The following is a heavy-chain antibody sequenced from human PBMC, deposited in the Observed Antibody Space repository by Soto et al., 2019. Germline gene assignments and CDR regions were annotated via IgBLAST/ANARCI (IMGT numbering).Heavy chain of an antibody. Sequence: SETLSLTCTVSGGSISSYYWSWIRQPPGKGLEWIGYIYYSGSTNYNPSLKSRVTISVDTSKNQFSLKLSSVTAADTAVYYCARDGGYCSSTSCRGYYYYYGMDVWGQGTTVTVSS. D-gene: IGHD2-2*01. V-gene: IGHV4-59*01. CDR2: IYYSGST. CDR1: GGSISSYY. CDR3: ARDGGYCSSTSCRGYYYYYGMDV. J-gene: IGHJ6*02.